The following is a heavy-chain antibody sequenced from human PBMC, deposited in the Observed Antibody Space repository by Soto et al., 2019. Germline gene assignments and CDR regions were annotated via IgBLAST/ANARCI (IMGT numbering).Heavy chain of an antibody. CDR2: INHSGST. CDR1: GGSFSGYY. CDR3: ARGQRRGYYFDY. J-gene: IGHJ4*02. V-gene: IGHV4-34*01. D-gene: IGHD5-18*01. Sequence: SETLSLTCAVYGGSFSGYYWSWIRQPPGKGLEWIGEINHSGSTNYNPSLKSRVTISVDTSKNQFSLKLSSVTAADTAVYYCARGQRRGYYFDYWGQGTLVTVSS.